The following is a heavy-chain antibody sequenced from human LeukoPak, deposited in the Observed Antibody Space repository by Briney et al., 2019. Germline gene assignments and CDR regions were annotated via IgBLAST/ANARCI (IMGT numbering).Heavy chain of an antibody. Sequence: PGGSLRLSCAASGYTFSSYGMHWVRQAPGKGLEWVAFIRHDGSNKYYADSVRGRFTISRDNSKNTLYLQMNSLRAEDTAIYYCAKEGTSGSYGNWFDLWGQGTLVIVSS. CDR3: AKEGTSGSYGNWFDL. D-gene: IGHD1-26*01. CDR2: IRHDGSNK. J-gene: IGHJ5*02. V-gene: IGHV3-30*02. CDR1: GYTFSSYG.